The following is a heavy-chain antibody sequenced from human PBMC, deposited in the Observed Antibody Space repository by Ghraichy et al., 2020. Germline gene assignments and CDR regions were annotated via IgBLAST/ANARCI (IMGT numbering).Heavy chain of an antibody. CDR3: AKDHYGSGSYRLYYYGMDV. CDR1: GFTFSSYA. D-gene: IGHD3-10*01. Sequence: GGSLRLSCAASGFTFSSYAMSWVRQAPGKGLEWVSAISGSGGSTYYADSVKGRFTISRDNSKNTLYLQMNSLRAEDTAVYYCAKDHYGSGSYRLYYYGMDVWGQGTTVTVSS. J-gene: IGHJ6*02. V-gene: IGHV3-23*01. CDR2: ISGSGGST.